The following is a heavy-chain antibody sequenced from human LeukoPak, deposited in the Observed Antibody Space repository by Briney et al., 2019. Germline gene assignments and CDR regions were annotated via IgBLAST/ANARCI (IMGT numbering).Heavy chain of an antibody. Sequence: SETLSLTCTVSGGSISSYYWSWIRQPAGKGLEWIGRIYTSGSTNYNPSLKSRVPMSVDTSKNQFSLKLSSVTAADTAVYYCAREEPHYDSSGYHEYFQHWGQGTLVTVSS. J-gene: IGHJ1*01. CDR2: IYTSGST. V-gene: IGHV4-4*07. CDR1: GGSISSYY. D-gene: IGHD3-22*01. CDR3: AREEPHYDSSGYHEYFQH.